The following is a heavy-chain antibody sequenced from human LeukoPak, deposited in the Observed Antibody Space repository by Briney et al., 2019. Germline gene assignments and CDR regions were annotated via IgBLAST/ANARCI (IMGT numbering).Heavy chain of an antibody. J-gene: IGHJ4*02. CDR3: ARQFSESYSGRVDS. Sequence: ASVKVSCKASGYSFTYYYMQWVRQAPGHGLEWMGTINPSGGSTSYAQKFQGRVTMTRDTSTSTVYMEVSSLRSEDTAVYYCARQFSESYSGRVDSWGQGTLVTVSS. D-gene: IGHD1-26*01. V-gene: IGHV1-46*03. CDR2: INPSGGST. CDR1: GYSFTYYY.